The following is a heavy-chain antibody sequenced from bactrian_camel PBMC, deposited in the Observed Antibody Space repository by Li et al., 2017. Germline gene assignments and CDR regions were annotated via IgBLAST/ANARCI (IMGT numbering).Heavy chain of an antibody. D-gene: IGHD6*01. Sequence: VQLVESGGGSVQPGGSLRLSCAASGWAVSRNCMVWFRQAPGKEREEVAAMYTRSGAAFYADSVKGRFTISQDNRKTTMWLQMDSLKPEDTAHYYCAADHHPLVRCKTSQGTQVTVS. J-gene: IGHJ4*01. CDR2: MYTRSGAA. CDR1: GWAVSRNC. V-gene: IGHV3S1*01.